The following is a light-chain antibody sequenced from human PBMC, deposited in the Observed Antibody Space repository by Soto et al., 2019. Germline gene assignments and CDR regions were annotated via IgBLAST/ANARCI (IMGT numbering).Light chain of an antibody. J-gene: IGKJ1*01. CDR1: QSFNSIY. CDR3: HQYDRWP. Sequence: EIVLTQSAGTLSLSPGESATLSCRASQSFNSIYLAWYQQKPGQAPRLLIYGASSRATGILDRLCGSGSGTDFNLTISRLEPEDFAVYYCHQYDRWPFGQGTKVDIK. CDR2: GAS. V-gene: IGKV3-20*01.